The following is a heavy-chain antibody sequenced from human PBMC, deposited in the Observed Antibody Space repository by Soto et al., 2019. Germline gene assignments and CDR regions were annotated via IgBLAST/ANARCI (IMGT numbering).Heavy chain of an antibody. CDR1: GYTFTSYA. J-gene: IGHJ4*02. CDR2: ISAYNGNT. Sequence: ASVKVSCKASGYTFTSYAISWVRQAPGQGLEWMGWISAYNGNTNYAQKLQGRVTMTTDTSTTTAYMELRSLRSDDTAVYYCARAPAPLYSSSWYYFDYWGQGTLVTVSS. D-gene: IGHD6-13*01. V-gene: IGHV1-18*01. CDR3: ARAPAPLYSSSWYYFDY.